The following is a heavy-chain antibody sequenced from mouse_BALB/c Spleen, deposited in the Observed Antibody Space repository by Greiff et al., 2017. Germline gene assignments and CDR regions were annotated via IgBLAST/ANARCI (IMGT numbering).Heavy chain of an antibody. CDR1: GYTFTSYY. J-gene: IGHJ3*01. D-gene: IGHD2-14*01. CDR3: TRSDYRYDVPFAY. Sequence: VKLQQPGAELVKPGASVKLSCKASGYTFTSYYMYWVKQRPGQGLEWIGGINPSNGGTNFNEKFKSKATLTVDKSSSTAYMQLSSLTSEDSAVYYCTRSDYRYDVPFAYWGQGTLVTVSA. V-gene: IGHV1S81*02. CDR2: INPSNGGT.